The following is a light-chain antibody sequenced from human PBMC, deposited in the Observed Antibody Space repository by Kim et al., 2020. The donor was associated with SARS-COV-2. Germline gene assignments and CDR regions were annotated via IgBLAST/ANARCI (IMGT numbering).Light chain of an antibody. Sequence: LYPGERATLSGRASQSVSRNYLAWYQQKLGQTPRLLIYGASTRAPGIPDRFSGSGSGADFTLTISSLGPEDFAVYYCQHYGGSRYTFGQGTKLEIK. V-gene: IGKV3-20*01. J-gene: IGKJ2*01. CDR2: GAS. CDR3: QHYGGSRYT. CDR1: QSVSRNY.